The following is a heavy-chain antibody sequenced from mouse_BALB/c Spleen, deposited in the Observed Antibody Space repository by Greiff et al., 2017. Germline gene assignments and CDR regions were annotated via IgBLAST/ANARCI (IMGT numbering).Heavy chain of an antibody. CDR1: GFTFSSFG. Sequence: VQLQQSGGGLVQPGGSRKLSCAASGFTFSSFGMHWVRQAPEKGLEWVAYISSGSSTIYYADTVKGRFTISRDNPKNTLFLQMTSLRSEDTAMYYCARDYGYVNYAMDYWGQGTSVTVSS. D-gene: IGHD1-2*01. CDR3: ARDYGYVNYAMDY. CDR2: ISSGSSTI. J-gene: IGHJ4*01. V-gene: IGHV5-17*02.